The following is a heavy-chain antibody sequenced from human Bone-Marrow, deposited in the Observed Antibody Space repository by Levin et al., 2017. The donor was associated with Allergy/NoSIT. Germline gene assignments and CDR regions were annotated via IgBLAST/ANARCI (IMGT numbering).Heavy chain of an antibody. CDR3: AKDTEYYYDSTGYYNY. V-gene: IGHV3-9*01. J-gene: IGHJ4*02. Sequence: QAGGSLRLSCAASGFNFDHYAMHWVRQAPGKGLEWVSGISWNSGSIGYEDSVKGRFTISRDNAKNSLYLQMNSLRPEDTAFYYCAKDTEYYYDSTGYYNYWGQGTLVTVSS. CDR2: ISWNSGSI. D-gene: IGHD3-22*01. CDR1: GFNFDHYA.